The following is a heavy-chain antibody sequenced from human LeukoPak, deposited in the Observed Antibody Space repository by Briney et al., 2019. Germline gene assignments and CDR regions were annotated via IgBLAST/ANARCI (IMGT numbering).Heavy chain of an antibody. CDR1: GGTFSSYA. V-gene: IGHV1-69*13. Sequence: SVKVSCKASGGTFSSYAISWVRQAPGQGLEWMGGIIPIFGTANYAQKFQGRVTITADESTSTAYMELSSLRSEDTAVYYCARDIGSGSYDYYYCYYMDVWGKGTTVTVSS. D-gene: IGHD3-10*01. J-gene: IGHJ6*03. CDR3: ARDIGSGSYDYYYCYYMDV. CDR2: IIPIFGTA.